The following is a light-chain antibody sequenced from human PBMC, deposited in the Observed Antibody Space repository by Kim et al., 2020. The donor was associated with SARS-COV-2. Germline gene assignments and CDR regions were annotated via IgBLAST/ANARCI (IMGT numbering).Light chain of an antibody. CDR3: SSTYV. CDR2: DVS. V-gene: IGLV2-14*01. CDR1: SSDVGGYNY. Sequence: QSALTQPASVSGSPGQSITISCTGTSSDVGGYNYVSWYQQHPGKAPKVMIYDVSKRPSGVSNRFSGSKSGNTASLTISGLQAEDEADYTSSSTYVFGTGTKVTVL. J-gene: IGLJ1*01.